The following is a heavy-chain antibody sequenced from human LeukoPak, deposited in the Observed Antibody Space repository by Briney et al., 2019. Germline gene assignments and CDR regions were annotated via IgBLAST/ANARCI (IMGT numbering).Heavy chain of an antibody. V-gene: IGHV4-34*01. CDR2: INYSGST. J-gene: IGHJ4*02. D-gene: IGHD6-6*01. CDR1: GGSISSYY. CDR3: ARHSGAARPYRN. Sequence: PSETLSLTCTVSGGSISSYYWSWIRQPAGKGLEWIGEINYSGSTNYNPSVKSRVTIVVDTSKNQFSVKLSSVTAADTAVYYCARHSGAARPYRNWGQGTLVTVSS.